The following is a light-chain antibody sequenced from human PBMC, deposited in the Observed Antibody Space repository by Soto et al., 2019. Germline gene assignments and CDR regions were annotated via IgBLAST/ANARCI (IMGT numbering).Light chain of an antibody. Sequence: EIVLTQSPGTLSLSPGERATLSCRASQTVSSSKLAWYQQKPGQAPKVLIYGASSRATGLPDRFSGSESGAAFPLTISRLEPEDFDVYYCQQYGSSPRTFGQGTRVDIK. CDR2: GAS. J-gene: IGKJ1*01. CDR3: QQYGSSPRT. V-gene: IGKV3-20*01. CDR1: QTVSSSK.